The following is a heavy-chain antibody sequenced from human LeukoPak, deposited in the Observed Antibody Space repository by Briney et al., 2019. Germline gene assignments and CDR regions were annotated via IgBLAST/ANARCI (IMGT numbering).Heavy chain of an antibody. CDR1: GGSISSYY. V-gene: IGHV4-59*12. CDR3: ARDHLAAAGPKAPNFDY. J-gene: IGHJ4*02. CDR2: IYYSGST. Sequence: SETLSLTCTVSGGSISSYYWSWIRQPPGKGLEWIGYIYYSGSTNYNPSLKSRVTISVDTSKNQFSLKLSSVTAADTAVYYCARDHLAAAGPKAPNFDYWGQGTLVTVSS. D-gene: IGHD6-13*01.